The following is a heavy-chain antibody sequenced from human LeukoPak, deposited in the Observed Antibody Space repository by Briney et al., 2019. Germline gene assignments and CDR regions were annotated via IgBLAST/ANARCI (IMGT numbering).Heavy chain of an antibody. J-gene: IGHJ3*02. CDR2: IYYSGST. D-gene: IGHD7-27*01. V-gene: IGHV4-30-4*08. CDR1: GGSISSGDYY. CDR3: ARPSWGMADAFDI. Sequence: SQTLSLTCTVSGGSISSGDYYWSWIRQPPGTGLEWIGYIYYSGSTYYNPSLKSRVTISVDTSKNQFSLKLSSVTAADTAVYYCARPSWGMADAFDIWGQGTMVTISS.